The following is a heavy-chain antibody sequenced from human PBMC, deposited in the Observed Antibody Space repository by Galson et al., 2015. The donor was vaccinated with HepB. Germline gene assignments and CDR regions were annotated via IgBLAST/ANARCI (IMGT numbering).Heavy chain of an antibody. J-gene: IGHJ4*02. CDR3: ARGRPDYNNYGLLDS. Sequence: SLRLSCAASGFIVSGNYMNWVRQAPRKGLEWVSVIYSDGTTRYADSVKGRFTISRDSSKNTLFLQLNSLRAEDTAIYYCARGRPDYNNYGLLDSWGQGTLVTVSS. D-gene: IGHD3-16*01. CDR2: IYSDGTT. V-gene: IGHV3-53*01. CDR1: GFIVSGNY.